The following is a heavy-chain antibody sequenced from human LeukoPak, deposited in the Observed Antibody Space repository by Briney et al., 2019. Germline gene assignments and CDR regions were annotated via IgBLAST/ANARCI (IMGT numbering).Heavy chain of an antibody. CDR2: IYYSGST. V-gene: IGHV4-59*01. CDR1: GGSISSYY. CDR3: ARALVVTATAFDI. J-gene: IGHJ3*02. Sequence: SETLSLTCTVSGGSISSYYWSWIRQPPGKGLEWIGYIYYSGSTNYNPSLKSRVTISVDTSKNQFSLKLSSVTAADTAVYYCARALVVTATAFDIWGQGTMLAVSS. D-gene: IGHD2-21*02.